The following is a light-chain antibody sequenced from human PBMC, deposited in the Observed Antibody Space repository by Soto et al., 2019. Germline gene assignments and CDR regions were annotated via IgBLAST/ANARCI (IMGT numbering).Light chain of an antibody. V-gene: IGLV2-23*02. Sequence: QSVLTQPASASGSPGQSIIISCTGTSSDVGSYNFVSWYQQHPGKAPKLMIYEVSKRPSGVSNRFSGSKSGNTASLTISGLQPEDEADYYCCSYAGNSGVFGGGTKLTVL. CDR2: EVS. J-gene: IGLJ3*02. CDR3: CSYAGNSGV. CDR1: SSDVGSYNF.